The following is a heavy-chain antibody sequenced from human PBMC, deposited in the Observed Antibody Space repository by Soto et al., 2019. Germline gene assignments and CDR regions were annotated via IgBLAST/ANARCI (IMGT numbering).Heavy chain of an antibody. CDR1: VASISSGGYY. Sequence: QVQLQESGPGLVKPSQTLSLTCTVSVASISSGGYYWSWIRQHPGQVLEWIGYIYYSGSTSYNPSLRSRVTIAVDPSKNQFTLKLSSVTDADTAVYYCARESKYDTSGYPPWFAPWGQGTLVTVSS. J-gene: IGHJ5*02. CDR3: ARESKYDTSGYPPWFAP. V-gene: IGHV4-31*03. CDR2: IYYSGST. D-gene: IGHD3-22*01.